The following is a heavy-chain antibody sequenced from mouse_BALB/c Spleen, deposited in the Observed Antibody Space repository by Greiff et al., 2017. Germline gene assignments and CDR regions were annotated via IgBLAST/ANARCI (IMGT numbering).Heavy chain of an antibody. CDR3: ARLTTATDYYAMDY. Sequence: EVKVEESGGGLVKPGGSLKLSCAASGFTFSSYAMSWVRQTPEKRLEWVATISSGGSYTYYPDSVKGRFTISSDNAKNTLYLQMSSLRSEDTAMYYCARLTTATDYYAMDYWGQGTSVSVSS. CDR1: GFTFSSYA. J-gene: IGHJ4*01. D-gene: IGHD1-2*01. V-gene: IGHV5-9-3*01. CDR2: ISSGGSYT.